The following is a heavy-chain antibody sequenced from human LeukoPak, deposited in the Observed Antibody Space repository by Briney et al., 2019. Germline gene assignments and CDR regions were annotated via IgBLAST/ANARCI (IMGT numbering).Heavy chain of an antibody. CDR2: MNPNNGNT. CDR1: GYTFTSYD. Sequence: ASVKVSCKASGYTFTSYDINWVRQATGQGLEWMGWMNPNNGNTDYAQKFQGRVTLTRNTSISTAYMELSSLRSEDTAMYYCTRGGPVAGTHKYFQHWGQGILVTVSS. J-gene: IGHJ1*01. CDR3: TRGGPVAGTHKYFQH. V-gene: IGHV1-8*01. D-gene: IGHD6-19*01.